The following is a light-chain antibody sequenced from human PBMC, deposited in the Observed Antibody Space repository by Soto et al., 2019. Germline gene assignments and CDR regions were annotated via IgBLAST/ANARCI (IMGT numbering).Light chain of an antibody. Sequence: DIQMTQSPSTLSASVGDRVIITCRASQSISSWLAWYRQKPGKAPKLLIYDASSLESGVPSRFSGSGSGTEFTLTISSLQPDDFATYYCQQSYSTPLTFGGGTKVDIK. J-gene: IGKJ4*01. V-gene: IGKV1-5*01. CDR2: DAS. CDR3: QQSYSTPLT. CDR1: QSISSW.